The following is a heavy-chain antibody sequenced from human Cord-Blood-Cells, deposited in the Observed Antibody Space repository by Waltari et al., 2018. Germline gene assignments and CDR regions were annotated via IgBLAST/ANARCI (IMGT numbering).Heavy chain of an antibody. J-gene: IGHJ3*02. CDR3: ARLAVAGTGDAFDI. V-gene: IGHV4-34*01. CDR2: INHSGST. CDR1: GGSFSGYY. Sequence: QVQLQQWGAGLLKPSETLSLTCAVYGGSFSGYYWTWIRQLPGKGLEWIGEINHSGSTNYNPSLKSRVTISVDTSKNQFSLKLSSVTAADTAVYYCARLAVAGTGDAFDIWGQGTMVTDSS. D-gene: IGHD6-19*01.